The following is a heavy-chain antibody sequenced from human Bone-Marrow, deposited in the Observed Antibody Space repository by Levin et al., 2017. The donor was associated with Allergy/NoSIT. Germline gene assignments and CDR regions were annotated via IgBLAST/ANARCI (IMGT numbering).Heavy chain of an antibody. CDR2: ISGSGGST. V-gene: IGHV3-23*01. D-gene: IGHD2-2*01. J-gene: IGHJ5*02. CDR3: AKDTEDIVVVPAAIIMYNWFDP. Sequence: PGGSLRLSCAASGFTFSSYAMSWVRQAPGKGLEWVSAISGSGGSTYYADSVKGRFTISRDNSKNTLYLQMNSLRAEDTAVYYCAKDTEDIVVVPAAIIMYNWFDPWGQGTLVTVSS. CDR1: GFTFSSYA.